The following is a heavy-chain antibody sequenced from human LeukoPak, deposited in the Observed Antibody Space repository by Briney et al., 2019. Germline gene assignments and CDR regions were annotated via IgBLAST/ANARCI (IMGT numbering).Heavy chain of an antibody. Sequence: GGSLRLSCAASGFTFSAYWMTWVRQAPGKGLEWVAIINEGGGLKYYADSVKGRFTISRDNAKDSLYLQMNSLRAEDTAVYYCARDSGRASSDKSTPDAFDIWGQGTMVTVSS. V-gene: IGHV3-7*01. CDR2: INEGGGLK. CDR3: ARDSGRASSDKSTPDAFDI. J-gene: IGHJ3*02. D-gene: IGHD3-22*01. CDR1: GFTFSAYW.